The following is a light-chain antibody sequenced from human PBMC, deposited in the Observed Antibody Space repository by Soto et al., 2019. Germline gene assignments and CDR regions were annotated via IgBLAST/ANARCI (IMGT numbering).Light chain of an antibody. J-gene: IGKJ4*01. CDR3: QQYNNWPPIT. CDR1: QSISND. V-gene: IGKV3D-15*01. CDR2: GTS. Sequence: EIVLTQSPGTLSLSPGERVTLSCRASQSISNDHLAWYQQKSGQPPRLLIHGTSNRATGIPARFSGSGSGTEFPLTISRLQSEDFPVYYCQQYNNWPPITFGGVTKGDIK.